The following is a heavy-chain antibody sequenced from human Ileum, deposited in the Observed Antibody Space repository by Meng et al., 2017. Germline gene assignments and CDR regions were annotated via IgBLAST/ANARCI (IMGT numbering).Heavy chain of an antibody. CDR1: GGTFSSYS. V-gene: IGHV1-69*06. Sequence: QGQLVQFGAEGKKPGVSVKVSGKASGGTFSSYSISWVRQAPGQGLEWMGGIIPIFGTANYEQKFQGRVTITADKSTSTAYMELSSLRSEDTAVYYCARVELTDTAMGRGWFDPWGQGTLVTVSS. CDR2: IIPIFGTA. J-gene: IGHJ5*02. D-gene: IGHD5-18*01. CDR3: ARVELTDTAMGRGWFDP.